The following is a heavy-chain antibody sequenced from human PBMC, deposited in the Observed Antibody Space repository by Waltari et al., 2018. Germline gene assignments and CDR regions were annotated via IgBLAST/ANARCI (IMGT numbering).Heavy chain of an antibody. CDR1: GVTFSSYT. D-gene: IGHD6-19*01. V-gene: IGHV1-69*08. CDR2: IIPIFGTA. J-gene: IGHJ4*02. Sequence: QVQLVQSGAEVKKHGSSVRVSCKASGVTFSSYTISWVRQAPGQGLEWMGRIIPIFGTANYAQKFQGRVTITADKSTSTAYMELSSLRSEDTAVYYCARDRSIAVAGIVYWGQGTLVTVSS. CDR3: ARDRSIAVAGIVY.